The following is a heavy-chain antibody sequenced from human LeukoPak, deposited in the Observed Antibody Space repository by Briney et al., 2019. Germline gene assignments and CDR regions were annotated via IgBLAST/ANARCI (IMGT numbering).Heavy chain of an antibody. J-gene: IGHJ5*02. CDR2: IIPIFGTA. CDR3: ARDSSTSCKGPCFDP. Sequence: SVKVSCKASGGTFSSYAISWVRQAPGPGLEWVGGIIPIFGTANYAQKFQGRVTITTDESTSTAYMELSSLRSEDTAVYYCARDSSTSCKGPCFDPWGQGTLVTVSS. V-gene: IGHV1-69*05. D-gene: IGHD2-2*01. CDR1: GGTFSSYA.